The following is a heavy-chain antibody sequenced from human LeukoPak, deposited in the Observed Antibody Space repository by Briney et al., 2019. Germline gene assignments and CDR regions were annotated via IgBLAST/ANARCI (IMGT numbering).Heavy chain of an antibody. CDR2: IYWDDDR. CDR3: AHHTANSAFDI. J-gene: IGHJ3*02. V-gene: IGHV2-5*02. D-gene: IGHD5-18*01. Sequence: SGPTLVNXTQTLTLTCTFSGFSLSTSGVGVGWIRQPPGKALEWLGLIYWDDDRRYSPSMKSRLTITKDTSKNQVVLTMTNMDPVDTATYYCAHHTANSAFDIWGQGTMVTVSS. CDR1: GFSLSTSGVG.